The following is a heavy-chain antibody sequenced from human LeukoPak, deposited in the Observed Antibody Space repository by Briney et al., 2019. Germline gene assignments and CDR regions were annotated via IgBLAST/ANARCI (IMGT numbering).Heavy chain of an antibody. J-gene: IGHJ3*02. V-gene: IGHV3-7*01. CDR2: IKKDGSEK. Sequence: GGSLRLSCAASGFTFSSYEMSWVRQAPGKGLEWVANIKKDGSEKYYVDSVKGRFTISRDNAKNSLFLQMNSLRVEDTAVYYCARDGAPAGKGDAFDIWGQGTMVTVSS. D-gene: IGHD6-13*01. CDR3: ARDGAPAGKGDAFDI. CDR1: GFTFSSYE.